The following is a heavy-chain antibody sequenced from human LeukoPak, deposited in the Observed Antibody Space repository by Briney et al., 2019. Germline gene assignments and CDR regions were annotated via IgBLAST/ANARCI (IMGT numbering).Heavy chain of an antibody. D-gene: IGHD3-10*01. CDR2: INPNSGGT. CDR1: GYTFTGYY. Sequence: ASVKVSCKASGYTFTGYYMHWVRQAPGQGLEWMGWINPNSGGTNYAQKFQGRVTMTRDTSISTAYMELSRLRSDDTAVYYCARDTDDNYGSGSYLYWGQGTLVTVSS. CDR3: ARDTDDNYGSGSYLY. V-gene: IGHV1-2*02. J-gene: IGHJ4*02.